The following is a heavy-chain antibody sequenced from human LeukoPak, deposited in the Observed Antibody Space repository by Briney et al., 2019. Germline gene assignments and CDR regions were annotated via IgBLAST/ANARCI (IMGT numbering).Heavy chain of an antibody. CDR3: ASDYGGNSGAFDI. J-gene: IGHJ3*02. CDR1: GGSFSGYY. D-gene: IGHD4-23*01. Sequence: SETLSLTCAVSGGSFSGYYWSWIRQPPGKGLEWIGEINHSGSTNYNPSLKSRVTISVDTSKNQFFLKLSSVTVADTAVYYCASDYGGNSGAFDIWGQGTMVTVSS. CDR2: INHSGST. V-gene: IGHV4-34*01.